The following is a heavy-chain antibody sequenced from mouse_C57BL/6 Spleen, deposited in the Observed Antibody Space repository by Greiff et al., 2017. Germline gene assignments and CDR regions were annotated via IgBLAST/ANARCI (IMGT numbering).Heavy chain of an antibody. CDR2: INPNNGGT. CDR3: ARGGVLRTYYAMDY. J-gene: IGHJ4*01. CDR1: GYTFTDYY. Sequence: EVQLQQSGPELVKPGASVKISCKASGYTFTDYYMNWVKQSHGKSLEWIGDINPNNGGTSYNQKFKGKATLTVDKSSSTAYMELRSLTSEDSAVYYCARGGVLRTYYAMDYWGQGTSVTVSS. V-gene: IGHV1-26*01. D-gene: IGHD1-1*01.